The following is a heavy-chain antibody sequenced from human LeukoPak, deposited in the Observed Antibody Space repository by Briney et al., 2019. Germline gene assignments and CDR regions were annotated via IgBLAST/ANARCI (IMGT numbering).Heavy chain of an antibody. J-gene: IGHJ5*02. CDR3: AKDLMVASNWFDP. D-gene: IGHD2-15*01. Sequence: PGGSLRLSCAASGFTFSSYAMSWVRQAPGKGLEWVSGISGSGGSTFYADSVRGRFTISRDNSKNTLFLQMKSLRADDTAVYYCAKDLMVASNWFDPWGQGTLVTVSS. V-gene: IGHV3-23*01. CDR1: GFTFSSYA. CDR2: ISGSGGST.